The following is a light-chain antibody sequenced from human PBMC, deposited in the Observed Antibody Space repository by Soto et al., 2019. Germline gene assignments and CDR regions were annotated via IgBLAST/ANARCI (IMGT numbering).Light chain of an antibody. V-gene: IGKV1-5*03. CDR2: KAS. CDR3: QQLTNFRFT. CDR1: QTISSW. Sequence: DIQMTQSPSTLSGSVGDRVTITCRASQTISSWLAWYQQKPGKAPKLLIYKASTLKSGAPSRFSGSGSGTEFTLTISSLQPDDFATYYCQQLTNFRFTFGQGTKLDIK. J-gene: IGKJ2*01.